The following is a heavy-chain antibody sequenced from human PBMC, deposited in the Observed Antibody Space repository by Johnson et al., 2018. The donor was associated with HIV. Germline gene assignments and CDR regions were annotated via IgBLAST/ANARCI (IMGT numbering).Heavy chain of an antibody. CDR1: GFTFSSYW. V-gene: IGHV3-7*04. CDR2: IKQDGSEK. CDR3: ARADVMSSGWSGDAFDI. D-gene: IGHD6-19*01. J-gene: IGHJ3*02. Sequence: VQLVESGGGLVQPGGSLRLSCAASGFTFSSYWMSWVRQAPGKGLEWVANIKQDGSEKYYVDSVKGRFTISRDNAKNSLYLQMNSLRAEETAGDYCARADVMSSGWSGDAFDIWGQGTMVTVSS.